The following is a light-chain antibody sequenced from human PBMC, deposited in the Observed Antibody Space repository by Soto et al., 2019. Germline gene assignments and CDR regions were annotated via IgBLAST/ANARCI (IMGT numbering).Light chain of an antibody. CDR2: GAS. CDR1: QTVIRN. Sequence: EIVTTQSPATLSVSPGERATLSCRASQTVIRNLAWYQQKPGQTPRLLIFGASTRATGIPARFSGSGSGTEFTLTISSLQPEDFAVYYCQQYAVWPPQTFGQGTKVDIK. J-gene: IGKJ1*01. V-gene: IGKV3-15*01. CDR3: QQYAVWPPQT.